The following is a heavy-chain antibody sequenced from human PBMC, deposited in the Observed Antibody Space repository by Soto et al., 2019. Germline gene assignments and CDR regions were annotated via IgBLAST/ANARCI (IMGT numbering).Heavy chain of an antibody. D-gene: IGHD2-2*01. V-gene: IGHV4-39*02. Sequence: QLKLQESGPGLVKPSETLSLTCSVSGGSISYNSYYWGWIRQPPGKGLEWVGGIFYTGTTYYSPSLKDRFTISVDTSKNSFSLNLTSVTAADTAVYCCARLVVVAPVANAWGQGTLVTVSS. J-gene: IGHJ5*02. CDR3: ARLVVVAPVANA. CDR2: IFYTGTT. CDR1: GGSISYNSYY.